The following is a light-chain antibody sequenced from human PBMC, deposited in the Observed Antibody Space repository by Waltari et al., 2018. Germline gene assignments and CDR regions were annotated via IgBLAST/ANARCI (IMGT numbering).Light chain of an antibody. CDR1: QNVTRA. CDR3: QHYLRLPVT. CDR2: GAS. J-gene: IGKJ1*01. V-gene: IGKV3-20*01. Sequence: EIVLTQSPRPLSLSPGDSATLPCRTSQNVTRALAWYQQKPGPAPRLLSYGASNRATGIPDRFSGSGSGTDFSLTISSMEPEDFAVYYCQHYLRLPVTFGQGTKVEVK.